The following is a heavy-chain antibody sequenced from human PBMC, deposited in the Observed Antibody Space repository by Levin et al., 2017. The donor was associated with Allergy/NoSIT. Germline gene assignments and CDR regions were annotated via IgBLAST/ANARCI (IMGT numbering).Heavy chain of an antibody. J-gene: IGHJ5*02. CDR2: VNPNNGAT. CDR3: ARRWGPSVNWFDP. D-gene: IGHD7-27*01. CDR1: GYSFTGYY. Sequence: LGASVKVSCKASGYSFTGYYIHWVRQAPGQGLEWMGWVNPNNGATSYAQRFQGRITMTRDTSISTVYMEMSLLHFDDTAVYYCARRWGPSVNWFDPWGQGTLVTVSP. V-gene: IGHV1-2*03.